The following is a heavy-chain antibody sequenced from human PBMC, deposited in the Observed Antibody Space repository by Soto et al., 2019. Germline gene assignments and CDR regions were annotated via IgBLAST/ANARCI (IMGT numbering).Heavy chain of an antibody. Sequence: ASVKVSCKASGGTFSSYAISWVRQAPGRGLEWMGGIIPIFGTANYAQKFQGRVTITADKSTSTAYMELSSLRSEDTAVYYCARSMTTEEYYFYYGMDVWGQGTTVTVSS. CDR1: GGTFSSYA. V-gene: IGHV1-69*06. CDR3: ARSMTTEEYYFYYGMDV. D-gene: IGHD4-17*01. CDR2: IIPIFGTA. J-gene: IGHJ6*02.